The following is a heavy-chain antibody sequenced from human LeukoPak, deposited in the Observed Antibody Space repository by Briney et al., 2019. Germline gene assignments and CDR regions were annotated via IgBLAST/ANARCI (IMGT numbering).Heavy chain of an antibody. V-gene: IGHV3-23*01. CDR3: AKYSSGWYNYFEY. CDR2: ISGSGGST. Sequence: GGSLRLSCAASGFTFSSNAMSWVRQAPGKGLEWVSAISGSGGSTYYADSVKGRLAISRDNSKNTLYLQMNSLRAEDTAVYYCAKYSSGWYNYFEYWGQGTLVTVSS. CDR1: GFTFSSNA. D-gene: IGHD6-19*01. J-gene: IGHJ4*02.